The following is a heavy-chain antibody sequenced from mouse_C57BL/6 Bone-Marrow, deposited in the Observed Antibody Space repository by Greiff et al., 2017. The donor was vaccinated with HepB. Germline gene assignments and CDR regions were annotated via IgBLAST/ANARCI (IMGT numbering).Heavy chain of an antibody. V-gene: IGHV1-61*01. CDR3: ARLAVTGGDY. Sequence: VQLQQPGAELVRPGSSVKLSCKASGYTFTSYWMDWVKQRPGQGLEWIGNIYPSDSETHYNQKFKDKATLTVDESSSTAYMQLSSLTSEDSAVYYCARLAVTGGDYWGQGTTLTVSS. CDR1: GYTFTSYW. J-gene: IGHJ2*01. CDR2: IYPSDSET. D-gene: IGHD2-2*01.